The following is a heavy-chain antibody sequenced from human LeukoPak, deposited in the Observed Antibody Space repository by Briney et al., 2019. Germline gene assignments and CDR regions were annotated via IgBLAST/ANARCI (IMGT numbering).Heavy chain of an antibody. CDR3: SGGFGELSGMDV. V-gene: IGHV4-34*01. J-gene: IGHJ6*02. CDR2: INHSGST. D-gene: IGHD3-10*01. Sequence: SETLSLTCAVYGGSFSGYYWSWIRQPPGKGLEWIGEINHSGSTNYNPSLKSRVTISVDTSKNQFSLKLSSVTAAATAVYYWSGGFGELSGMDVWGQGTTVTVS. CDR1: GGSFSGYY.